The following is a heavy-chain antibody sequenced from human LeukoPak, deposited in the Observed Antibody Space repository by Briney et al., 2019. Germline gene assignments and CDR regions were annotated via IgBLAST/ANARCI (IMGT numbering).Heavy chain of an antibody. J-gene: IGHJ4*02. CDR1: GFTFSDYY. Sequence: GGSLRLSCAASGFTFSDYYMNWIRQAPGKGLEWVSHISTSGSSIYYADSVKGRFTISRDNAKNSLYLQMNSLRAEDTAVYYCARGRGYSGSPYWAPGDYWGQGTLVTVSS. D-gene: IGHD5-12*01. CDR2: ISTSGSSI. CDR3: ARGRGYSGSPYWAPGDY. V-gene: IGHV3-11*01.